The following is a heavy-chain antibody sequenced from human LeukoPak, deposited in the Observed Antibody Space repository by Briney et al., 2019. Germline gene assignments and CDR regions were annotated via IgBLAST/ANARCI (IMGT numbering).Heavy chain of an antibody. J-gene: IGHJ6*03. CDR1: GYTFTSYD. CDR2: MNPNSGNT. CDR3: ARRLHYYYYYYMDV. V-gene: IGHV1-8*03. Sequence: ASVKVSCKASGYTFTSYDINWVRQATGQGLEWMGWMNPNSGNTGYAQKFQGRVTITRNTSISTAYMELSSLRSEDTAVYYCARRLHYYYYYYMDVWGKGTTVTVSS.